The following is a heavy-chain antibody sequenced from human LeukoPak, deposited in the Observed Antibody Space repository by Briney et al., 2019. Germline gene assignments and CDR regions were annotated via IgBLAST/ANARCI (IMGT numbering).Heavy chain of an antibody. J-gene: IGHJ6*04. V-gene: IGHV3-30*04. CDR1: GFTFSSYA. CDR3: ARDHLTMVRGVRRPLDV. Sequence: PGGSLRLSCAVSGFTFSSYAMHWVRQAPGKGLEWVAVIFYDGSIQYYADSVKGRFTISRDNAKNSLYLQMNSLRAEDTAVYYCARDHLTMVRGVRRPLDVWGKGTTVTISS. CDR2: IFYDGSIQ. D-gene: IGHD3-10*01.